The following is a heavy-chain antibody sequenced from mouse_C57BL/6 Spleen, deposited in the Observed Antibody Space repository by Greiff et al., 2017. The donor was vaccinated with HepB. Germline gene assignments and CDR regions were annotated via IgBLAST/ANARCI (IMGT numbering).Heavy chain of an antibody. CDR2: ISSGGSYT. V-gene: IGHV5-6*01. CDR1: GFTFSRYG. J-gene: IGHJ4*01. CDR3: GRGGYYYAMDY. Sequence: DVHLVESGGDLVKPGGSLKLSCAASGFTFSRYGMSWVRQTPDKRLEWVATISSGGSYTYYPDSVKGRFTISSDNDKNTLYLQMSSLKSEDTAMYYCGRGGYYYAMDYWGQGTSVTVSA.